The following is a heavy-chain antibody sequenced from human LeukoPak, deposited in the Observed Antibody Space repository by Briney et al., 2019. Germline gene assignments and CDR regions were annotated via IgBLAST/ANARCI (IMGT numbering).Heavy chain of an antibody. J-gene: IGHJ4*02. Sequence: PGGSLRLSCAASGFTFSSYGMSWVRQAPGKGLEWVSTVSGSGSSTYYADSVKGRFTISRDNSENTLNLQMNSLRAEDTALYYCAKRDSSGWHFFDCWGQGTLVSVSS. V-gene: IGHV3-23*01. D-gene: IGHD6-19*01. CDR3: AKRDSSGWHFFDC. CDR1: GFTFSSYG. CDR2: VSGSGSST.